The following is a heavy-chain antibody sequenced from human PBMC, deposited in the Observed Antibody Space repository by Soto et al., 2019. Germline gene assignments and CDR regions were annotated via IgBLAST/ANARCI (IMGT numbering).Heavy chain of an antibody. D-gene: IGHD3-10*01. J-gene: IGHJ6*03. CDR2: INHSGST. CDR3: ATRYITMVRGGPYYYYMDV. CDR1: GGSFSGYY. V-gene: IGHV4-34*01. Sequence: SETLSLTCAVYGGSFSGYYWSWIRQPPGKGLEWIGEINHSGSTNYNPSVKSRVTISVETSKNQFSLKLSSLTAADTAVYYCATRYITMVRGGPYYYYMDVWGKGTTVTVSS.